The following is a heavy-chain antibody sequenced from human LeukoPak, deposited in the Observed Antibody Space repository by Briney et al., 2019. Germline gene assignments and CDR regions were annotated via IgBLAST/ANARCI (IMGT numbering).Heavy chain of an antibody. J-gene: IGHJ4*02. CDR2: ISPYNGNT. CDR1: GYTFTNYY. V-gene: IGHV1-18*01. CDR3: ARLVEQWLLGGLNY. D-gene: IGHD6-19*01. Sequence: ASVKVSCNTSGYTFTNYYITWVRQAPGQRLGWMGWISPYNGNTNYAQKLQGRVTMTTDTSTSTAYMELRSLRSDDTAMYYCARLVEQWLLGGLNYWGQGTLVAVSS.